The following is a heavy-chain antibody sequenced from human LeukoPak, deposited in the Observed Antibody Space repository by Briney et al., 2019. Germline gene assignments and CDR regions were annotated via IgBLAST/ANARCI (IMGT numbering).Heavy chain of an antibody. V-gene: IGHV4-59*01. CDR1: GGSISSYY. Sequence: SETLSLTCTVSGGSISSYYWSWIRQPPGKGLEWIGYIYYSGSTNYNPSLKSRVTISVDTSKNQFSLKLSSVTAADTAVYYCARADFWSGYYTLGHYYYMDVWGKGTTVTVSS. D-gene: IGHD3-3*01. CDR3: ARADFWSGYYTLGHYYYMDV. J-gene: IGHJ6*03. CDR2: IYYSGST.